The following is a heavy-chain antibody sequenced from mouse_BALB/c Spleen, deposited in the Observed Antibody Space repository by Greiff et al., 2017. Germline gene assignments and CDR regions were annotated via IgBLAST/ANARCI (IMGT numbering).Heavy chain of an antibody. CDR3: ARYGYDAAMDY. V-gene: IGHV1S29*02. CDR1: GYTFTDYN. J-gene: IGHJ4*01. D-gene: IGHD2-2*01. Sequence: VKLQQSGPELVKPGASVKISCKASGYTFTDYNMHWVNQSHGKSLEWIGYIYPYNGGTGYNQKFKSKATLTVDNSCSTAYMELRSLTSEDSAVYYCARYGYDAAMDYWGQGTSVTVSS. CDR2: IYPYNGGT.